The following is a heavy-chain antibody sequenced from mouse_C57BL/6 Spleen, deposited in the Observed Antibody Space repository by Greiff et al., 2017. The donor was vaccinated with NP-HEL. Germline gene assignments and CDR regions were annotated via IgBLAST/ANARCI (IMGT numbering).Heavy chain of an antibody. CDR1: GYTFTSYW. CDR3: LIYYDYDGAY. D-gene: IGHD2-4*01. J-gene: IGHJ3*01. CDR2: IDPSDSYT. Sequence: VQLQQSGAELVKPGASVKLSCKASGYTFTSYWMQWVKQRPGQGLEWIGEIDPSDSYTNYNQKFKGKATLTVDTSSSTAYMQLSSLTSEDSAVYYCLIYYDYDGAYWGQGTLVTVSA. V-gene: IGHV1-50*01.